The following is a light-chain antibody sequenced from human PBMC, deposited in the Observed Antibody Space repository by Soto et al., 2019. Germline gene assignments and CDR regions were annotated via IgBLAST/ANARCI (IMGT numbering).Light chain of an antibody. CDR2: EGS. CDR1: SCDVGTYNL. J-gene: IGLJ1*01. V-gene: IGLV2-23*01. Sequence: QSALTQPASVSGSPGQSITISCTGTSCDVGTYNLVSWYQHHPGEAPRLMIYEGSKRPSGISDRFSGSKSGNTASLTISGLQAEDEADYHCCSYAGSGTFVFGTGTKLTVL. CDR3: CSYAGSGTFV.